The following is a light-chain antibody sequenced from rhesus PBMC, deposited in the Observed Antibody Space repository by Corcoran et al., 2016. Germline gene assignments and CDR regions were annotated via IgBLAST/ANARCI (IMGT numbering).Light chain of an antibody. J-gene: IGKJ2*01. Sequence: DIQMTQSPSSLSASVGDTVTITCRASQGASSYLAWFQQKPRKSPKPLIYYASILESGVPSRFSGSGSGTELTLTISSLQPEDFATYYCQQYNSAPYSFGQGTKVEIK. CDR3: QQYNSAPYS. CDR2: YAS. CDR1: QGASSY. V-gene: IGKV1-37*01.